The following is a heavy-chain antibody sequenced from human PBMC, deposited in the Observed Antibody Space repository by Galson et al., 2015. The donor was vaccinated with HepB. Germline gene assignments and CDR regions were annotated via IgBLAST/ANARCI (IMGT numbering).Heavy chain of an antibody. CDR3: AKDVDGGYCYFAMDI. Sequence: SLRLSCAASGFTFDDYTMHWVRQAPGKGLEWVSLINSDGVSTYYGDSVKGRFTISRDNSKNSLYLQMNSLRTEDTALYYCAKDVDGGYCYFAMDIWGQGTTVTVSS. V-gene: IGHV3-43*01. D-gene: IGHD2-21*01. CDR2: INSDGVST. CDR1: GFTFDDYT. J-gene: IGHJ6*02.